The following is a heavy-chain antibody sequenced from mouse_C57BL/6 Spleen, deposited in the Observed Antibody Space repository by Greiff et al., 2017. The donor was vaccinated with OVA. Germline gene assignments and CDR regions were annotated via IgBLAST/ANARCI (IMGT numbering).Heavy chain of an antibody. V-gene: IGHV1-22*01. CDR1: GYTFTDYN. CDR2: INPNNGGT. D-gene: IGHD1-1*01. J-gene: IGHJ4*01. Sequence: VQLQQSGPELVKPGASVKMSCKASGYTFTDYNMHWVKQSHGKSLEWIGYINPNNGGTSYNQKFKGKATLTVNKSSSTAYMELRSLTSEDSAVYYCAIITTVVATDYYAMDYWGQGTSVTVSS. CDR3: AIITTVVATDYYAMDY.